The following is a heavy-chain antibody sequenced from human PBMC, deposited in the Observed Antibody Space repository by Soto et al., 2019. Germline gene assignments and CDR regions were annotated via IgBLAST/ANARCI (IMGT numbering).Heavy chain of an antibody. D-gene: IGHD1-1*01. J-gene: IGHJ3*02. CDR1: GFTFNTYA. CDR2: ISGSGGTI. Sequence: GSLRLSCAASGFTFNTYAMNWVRQAPGKGLEWVASISGSGGTINYEDSVKGRFTISRDTSKNTVYLQMNSLTAGDTAFYYGAKATATSGGAFEIYGQGTMVTVSS. V-gene: IGHV3-23*01. CDR3: AKATATSGGAFEI.